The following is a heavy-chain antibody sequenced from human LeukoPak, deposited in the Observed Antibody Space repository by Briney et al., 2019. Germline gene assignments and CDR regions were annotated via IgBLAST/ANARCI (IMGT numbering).Heavy chain of an antibody. Sequence: PSETLSLTCAVYGGSFSGYYWSWIRQPPGKGLEWIGEINHSGSTNYNPSLKSRVTISVDTSKNQFSLKLSSVTAADTAVYYCARGRGRIAVRKKGNWFDHWGQGTLVTVSS. CDR2: INHSGST. V-gene: IGHV4-34*01. CDR3: ARGRGRIAVRKKGNWFDH. CDR1: GGSFSGYY. J-gene: IGHJ5*02. D-gene: IGHD6-6*01.